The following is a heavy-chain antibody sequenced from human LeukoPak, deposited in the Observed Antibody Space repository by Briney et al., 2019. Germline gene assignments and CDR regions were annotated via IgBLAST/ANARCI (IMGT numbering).Heavy chain of an antibody. CDR2: ISSSGSTI. CDR3: ARGLGYCSSTSCYALSSNYYGMGV. Sequence: GGSLRLSCAASGFTFSSYEMNWVRQAPGKGLEWVSYISSSGSTIYYADSVKGRFTISRDNAKNSLYLQMNSLRAEDTAVYYCARGLGYCSSTSCYALSSNYYGMGVWGQGTTVTVSS. CDR1: GFTFSSYE. D-gene: IGHD2-2*01. J-gene: IGHJ6*02. V-gene: IGHV3-48*03.